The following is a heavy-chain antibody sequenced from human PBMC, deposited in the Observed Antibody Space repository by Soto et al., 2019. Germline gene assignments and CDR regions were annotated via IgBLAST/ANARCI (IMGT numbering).Heavy chain of an antibody. CDR1: GYSFTTYY. J-gene: IGHJ6*02. D-gene: IGHD3-10*01. Sequence: ASVKVSCKASGYSFTTYYIQWVRQAPGQGLEWMGILNPNGGFTNYAQKFQGRVTMTRDTSKNQFSLKLSSVTAADTAVYYCARDKKGFSGVHGYYYYYYGMDVWGQGTTVTVSS. V-gene: IGHV1-46*01. CDR2: LNPNGGFT. CDR3: ARDKKGFSGVHGYYYYYYGMDV.